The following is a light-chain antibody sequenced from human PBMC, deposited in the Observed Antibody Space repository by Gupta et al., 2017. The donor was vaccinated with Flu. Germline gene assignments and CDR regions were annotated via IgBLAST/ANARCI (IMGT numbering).Light chain of an antibody. J-gene: IGLJ1*01. V-gene: IGLV2-11*01. CDR2: EVT. CDR3: SSHAGRVTWV. Sequence: QSAPTQPRSVSGSPGQSVHISCTGPNNDVGRSNRVSWYEQRPGKAPKLILYEVTERPSGVPDRFSGSKSGNTASLTISGLQADDEADYFCSSHAGRVTWVFGTGTTVTV. CDR1: NNDVGRSNR.